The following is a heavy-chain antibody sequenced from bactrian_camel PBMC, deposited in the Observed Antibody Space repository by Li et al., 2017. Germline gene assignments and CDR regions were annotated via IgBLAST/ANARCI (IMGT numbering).Heavy chain of an antibody. Sequence: HVQLVESGGGPAQTGGSLTIYCKASEDIINRACMGWFRQAPGKDREGVAGLDSDGDITYADSVRGRFTISRDNAKNTLYLHLNSLKTEDTAMYYCANSRERYSDYVHVYWGQGTQVTVS. V-gene: IGHV3S1*01. D-gene: IGHD4*01. CDR3: ANSRERYSDYVHVY. CDR1: EDIINRAC. CDR2: LDSDGDIT. J-gene: IGHJ4*01.